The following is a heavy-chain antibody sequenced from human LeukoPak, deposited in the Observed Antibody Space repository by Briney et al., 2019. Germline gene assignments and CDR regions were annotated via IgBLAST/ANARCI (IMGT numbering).Heavy chain of an antibody. D-gene: IGHD2-2*03. Sequence: ASVKVSCKASGYTFTSYGISWVRQAPGQGLEWMGWISAYNGNTNYAQKLQGRVTMTTDTSTSTAYMELRSLRSDDTAVYYCARDPEMDIVVVPAAKDYWGQGTLVTVSS. CDR1: GYTFTSYG. V-gene: IGHV1-18*01. CDR2: ISAYNGNT. CDR3: ARDPEMDIVVVPAAKDY. J-gene: IGHJ4*02.